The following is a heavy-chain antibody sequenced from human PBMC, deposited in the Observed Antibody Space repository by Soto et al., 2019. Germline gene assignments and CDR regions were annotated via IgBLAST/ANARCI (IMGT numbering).Heavy chain of an antibody. CDR1: GFTFSSYA. CDR3: AKSPPGVVVSEYYFDY. Sequence: GGSLRLSCAASGFTFSSYAVSWVRQAPGKGLEWVSAISGSGGSTYYADSVKGRFTISRDNSKNTLYLQMNSLRAEDTAVYYCAKSPPGVVVSEYYFDYWGQGTLVTVSS. D-gene: IGHD2-2*01. CDR2: ISGSGGST. V-gene: IGHV3-23*01. J-gene: IGHJ4*02.